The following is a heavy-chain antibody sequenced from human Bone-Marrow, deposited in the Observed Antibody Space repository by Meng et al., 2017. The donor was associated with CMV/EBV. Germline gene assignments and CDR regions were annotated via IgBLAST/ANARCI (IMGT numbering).Heavy chain of an antibody. CDR1: GYSFTGYW. J-gene: IGHJ4*02. V-gene: IGHV5-10-1*01. D-gene: IGHD6-13*01. Sequence: IACKGSGYSFTGYWISWVRQMPGKGLEWMGRIDPSDSYTNYSPSFQGHVTISADKSISTAYLQWSSLKASDTAMHYCARRDGAAASEWGQGTLVTVSS. CDR3: ARRDGAAASE. CDR2: IDPSDSYT.